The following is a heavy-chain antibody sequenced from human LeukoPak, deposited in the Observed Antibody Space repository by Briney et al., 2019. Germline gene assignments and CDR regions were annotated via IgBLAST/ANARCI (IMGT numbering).Heavy chain of an antibody. J-gene: IGHJ4*02. V-gene: IGHV3-21*01. Sequence: GGSLRLSCAAYVLPFSAYTRDCVRQAPGKGLEWVSSISTSSNNIYYSDSMKGRFTISKDNAKNSLFLQMNSLRAEDTAIYCCARNIATGGHLAFDYWGQGTPVTVSS. CDR1: VLPFSAYT. D-gene: IGHD6-13*01. CDR2: ISTSSNNI. CDR3: ARNIATGGHLAFDY.